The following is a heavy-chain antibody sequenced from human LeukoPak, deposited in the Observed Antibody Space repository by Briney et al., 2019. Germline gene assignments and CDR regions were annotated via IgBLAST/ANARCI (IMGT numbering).Heavy chain of an antibody. J-gene: IGHJ4*02. Sequence: PGGSLRLSCAASGITFSSYGMSWVRQAPGKGLEWVSSISSTGGTTYYADSVKGRFTISRDNSRNTLYLQMNSLRAEDTAVYYCAKDSRHRIVGTTTFLDYWGQGTLVTVSS. V-gene: IGHV3-23*01. CDR2: ISSTGGTT. D-gene: IGHD1-26*01. CDR1: GITFSSYG. CDR3: AKDSRHRIVGTTTFLDY.